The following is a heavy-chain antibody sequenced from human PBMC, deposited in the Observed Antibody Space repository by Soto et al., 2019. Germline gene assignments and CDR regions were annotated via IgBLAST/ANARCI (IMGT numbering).Heavy chain of an antibody. J-gene: IGHJ6*02. CDR3: ARRRIQLFPVGNYGMDV. CDR1: GGSISSSSYY. CDR2: IYYSGST. D-gene: IGHD5-18*01. Sequence: SETLSLTCTVSGGSISSSSYYWGWIRQPPGKGLEWIGSIYYSGSTYYNPSLKSRVTISVDTSKNQFSLKLISVTAADTAVYYCARRRIQLFPVGNYGMDVWGQGTTVTVSS. V-gene: IGHV4-39*01.